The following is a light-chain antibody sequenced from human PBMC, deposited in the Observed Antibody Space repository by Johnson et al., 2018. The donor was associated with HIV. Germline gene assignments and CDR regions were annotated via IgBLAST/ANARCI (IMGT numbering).Light chain of an antibody. J-gene: IGLJ1*01. CDR2: DNN. CDR3: GTWDTSLGAQYV. V-gene: IGLV1-51*01. Sequence: QSVLTQPPSVSAAPGQKVTISCSGSSSNIGNNYVSWYQQFPGTAPKLLIYDNNKRPSGIPDRFSGSKSGTSATLAITGLQTGDEADYYCGTWDTSLGAQYVFGTVTTVTVL. CDR1: SSNIGNNY.